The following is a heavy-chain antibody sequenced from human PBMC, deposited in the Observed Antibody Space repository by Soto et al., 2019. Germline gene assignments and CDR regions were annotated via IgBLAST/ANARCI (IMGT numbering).Heavy chain of an antibody. CDR1: GGSISSSSYY. V-gene: IGHV4-39*01. Sequence: QLQLQESGPGLVKPSETLSLTCTVSGGSISSSSYYWGWIRQPPGKGLEWIGSIYYSGSTYYNPSLKSRVTISVDTSKNQFSLXLSSXXXAXXXVXXXXXXXXXXXVXDYWGQGTLVTVSS. CDR3: XXXXXXXXVXDY. J-gene: IGHJ4*02. CDR2: IYYSGST.